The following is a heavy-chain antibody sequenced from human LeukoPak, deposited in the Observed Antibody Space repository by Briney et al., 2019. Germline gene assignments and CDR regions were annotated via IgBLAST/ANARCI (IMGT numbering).Heavy chain of an antibody. J-gene: IGHJ6*03. CDR1: GFTFSSYW. CDR3: AKDGQWLTSYYYYYMDV. Sequence: GGSLRLSRAASGFTFSSYWMHWVRQAPGKGLVWVSRINSDGSSTRYADSVKGRFTISRDNAKNTLYLQMNSLRTEDTAVYYCAKDGQWLTSYYYYYMDVWGKGTTVTVSS. CDR2: INSDGSST. D-gene: IGHD6-19*01. V-gene: IGHV3-74*01.